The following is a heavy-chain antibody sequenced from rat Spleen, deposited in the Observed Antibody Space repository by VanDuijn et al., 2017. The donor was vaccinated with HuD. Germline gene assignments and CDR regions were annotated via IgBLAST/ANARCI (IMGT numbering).Heavy chain of an antibody. V-gene: IGHV2-30*01. Sequence: QVQLKESGPGLVQPSQTLSLTCTVSGFSLTSYNVHWIRQPPGKGLEWMGVIWTNGGTDYNSAFKSRLTINRDTSKSQVFLKMNTLQSEDTAMYFCASPRARYYYDGTYSSPFDHWGQGVMVTVSS. J-gene: IGHJ2*01. CDR3: ASPRARYYYDGTYSSPFDH. CDR1: GFSLTSYN. D-gene: IGHD1-12*02. CDR2: IWTNGGT.